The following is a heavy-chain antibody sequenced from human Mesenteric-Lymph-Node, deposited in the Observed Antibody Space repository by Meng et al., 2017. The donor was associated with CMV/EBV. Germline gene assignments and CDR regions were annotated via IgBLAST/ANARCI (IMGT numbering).Heavy chain of an antibody. CDR3: AKLTWERNSSGWLG. CDR2: IGSNEGST. D-gene: IGHD6-19*01. V-gene: IGHV3-64*02. CDR1: EFTFSQLT. Sequence: GESLKISCAASEFTFSQLTMYWVRQAPGKGLEYVSSIGSNEGSTNYADSVKGRFTISRDNAENSLYLQMNSLRAEDTAVYYCAKLTWERNSSGWLGWGQGTLVTVSS. J-gene: IGHJ4*02.